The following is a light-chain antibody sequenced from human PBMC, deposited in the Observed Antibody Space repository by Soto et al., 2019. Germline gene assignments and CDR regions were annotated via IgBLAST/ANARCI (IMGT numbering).Light chain of an antibody. CDR1: QTISNF. Sequence: DIQMTQSPPSLSASVGDSVTITCRASQTISNFVNWFQQKPGKPPRVLISAASRLQSGVPSRFSGSGAGTDFTLTITSLQPEDFATYYCQQSYIIPLTVGGGTKVDIK. CDR2: AAS. V-gene: IGKV1-39*01. CDR3: QQSYIIPLT. J-gene: IGKJ4*01.